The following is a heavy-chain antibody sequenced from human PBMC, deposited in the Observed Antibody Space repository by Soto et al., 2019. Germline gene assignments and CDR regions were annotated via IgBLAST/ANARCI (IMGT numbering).Heavy chain of an antibody. D-gene: IGHD3-3*01. CDR1: GGSINNNC. CDR2: IYQTGSI. CDR3: VRGNDNYDFWNNWSLDP. J-gene: IGHJ5*02. V-gene: IGHV4-4*02. Sequence: CAVSGGSINNNCWRWVRQPPGKGLEWIGEIYQTGSINYNPSLRSRVTISVDKSKNQLSLKVDSVTAADTAFYYCVRGNDNYDFWNNWSLDPWGQGTLVTVSS.